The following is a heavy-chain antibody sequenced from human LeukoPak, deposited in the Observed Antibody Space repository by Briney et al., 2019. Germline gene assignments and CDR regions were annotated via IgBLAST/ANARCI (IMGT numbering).Heavy chain of an antibody. Sequence: SETLSLTCTVSGASISSYYWSWIRQPPGRGLEWIGDIYYSGSIKYNPSLKSRVTMSVDTSKNQFSLKPSSVTAADTAIYYCARENPSGYYNRPIDYWGQGTLVTVSS. CDR1: GASISSYY. CDR2: IYYSGSI. CDR3: ARENPSGYYNRPIDY. J-gene: IGHJ4*02. V-gene: IGHV4-59*01. D-gene: IGHD3-22*01.